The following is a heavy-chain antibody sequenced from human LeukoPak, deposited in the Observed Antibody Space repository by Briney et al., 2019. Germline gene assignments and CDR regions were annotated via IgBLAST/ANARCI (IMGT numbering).Heavy chain of an antibody. CDR3: AKESGLGRHYYYGMDV. J-gene: IGHJ6*02. D-gene: IGHD7-27*01. Sequence: GGSLRLSCAASGFTFDDYDMHWVRQAPGKGLEWVSGISWNSGSIGYADSVKGRFTISRDNAKNSLYLQMNSLRAEDTALYYCAKESGLGRHYYYGMDVWGQGTTVTVSS. CDR1: GFTFDDYD. CDR2: ISWNSGSI. V-gene: IGHV3-9*01.